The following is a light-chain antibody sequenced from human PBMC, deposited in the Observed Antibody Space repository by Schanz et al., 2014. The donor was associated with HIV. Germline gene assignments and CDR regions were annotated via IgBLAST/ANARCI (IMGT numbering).Light chain of an antibody. V-gene: IGLV2-11*01. CDR3: STYTTSNTWV. J-gene: IGLJ3*02. CDR2: DVS. Sequence: QSALTQPRSVSGSPGQSVTISCTGTSSDVGGYNYVSWYQQHPGKAPKLMIYDVSKRPSGVSNRFSGSKSGNTASLTISGLQAEDEADYYCSTYTTSNTWVFGGGTKVTVL. CDR1: SSDVGGYNY.